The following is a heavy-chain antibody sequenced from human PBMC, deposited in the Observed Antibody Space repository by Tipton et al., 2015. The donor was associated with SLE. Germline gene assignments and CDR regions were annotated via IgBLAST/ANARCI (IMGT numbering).Heavy chain of an antibody. Sequence: QVQLVQSGSELRKPGASVMVSCEASGYTFTTIGMNWVRQAPGQGLEWMGWINTDTGNPSDTQGFAGRIVFSLDTSVSTAYLWICSLKTDVPAMFCCATASLTSGHVLFYWGPGSLVTVSS. V-gene: IGHV7-4-1*01. D-gene: IGHD2-8*02. J-gene: IGHJ1*01. CDR3: ATASLTSGHVLFY. CDR2: INTDTGNP. CDR1: GYTFTTIG.